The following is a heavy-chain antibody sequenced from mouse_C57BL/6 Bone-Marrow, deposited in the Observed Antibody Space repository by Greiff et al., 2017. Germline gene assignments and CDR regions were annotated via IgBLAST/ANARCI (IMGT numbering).Heavy chain of an antibody. D-gene: IGHD1-2*01. Sequence: QVQLQQPGAELVKPGASVKLSCKASGYTFTSYWMQWVKQRPGQGLEWIGEIDPSDSYTNYNQKFKGKATLTVDTSSSTAYMQLSSLTSEDYAVYYCASYGGYYFDYWGQGTTLTVSS. V-gene: IGHV1-50*01. CDR1: GYTFTSYW. CDR2: IDPSDSYT. J-gene: IGHJ2*01. CDR3: ASYGGYYFDY.